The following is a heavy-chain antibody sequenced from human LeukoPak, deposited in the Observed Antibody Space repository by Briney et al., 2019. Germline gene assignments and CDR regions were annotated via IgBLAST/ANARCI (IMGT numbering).Heavy chain of an antibody. D-gene: IGHD2-2*01. CDR3: ATYSRGVVVPAAINVDY. CDR1: GFTFSSYS. CDR2: ISSSSSYI. J-gene: IGHJ4*02. Sequence: GGSLRLSCAASGFTFSSYSMNWVRQAPGKGLEWVSSISSSSSYIYYADSVKGRFTISRDNAKNSLYLQMNSLRAEDTAVYYCATYSRGVVVPAAINVDYWGQGTLVTVSS. V-gene: IGHV3-21*01.